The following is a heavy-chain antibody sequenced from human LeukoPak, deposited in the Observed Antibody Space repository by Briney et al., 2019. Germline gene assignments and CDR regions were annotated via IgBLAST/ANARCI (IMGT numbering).Heavy chain of an antibody. V-gene: IGHV4-59*08. CDR1: GGSISSYY. CDR3: SRPYISGWYGTFDI. J-gene: IGHJ3*02. CDR2: IYHSGST. Sequence: SEILSLTCTVSGGSISSYYWSWIRQPPGKGLEWIGYIYHSGSTNYNPSLNSRVIMSVDTSKNQFSLKLSYVTAADTAVYYCSRPYISGWYGTFDIWGQGTMVTVSS. D-gene: IGHD6-19*01.